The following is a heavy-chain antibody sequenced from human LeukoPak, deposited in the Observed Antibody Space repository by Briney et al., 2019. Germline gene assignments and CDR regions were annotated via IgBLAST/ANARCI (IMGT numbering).Heavy chain of an antibody. J-gene: IGHJ3*02. CDR2: IYYSGST. CDR3: ARCNVRLERLDAFDI. Sequence: KPSETLSLTCTVSGGSISSYYWSWIRQPPGKGLEWIGYIYYSGSTNYNPSLKSRVTISVDTSKNQFSLKLSSVTAADTAVYYCARCNVRLERLDAFDIWGQGTMVTVSS. V-gene: IGHV4-59*01. CDR1: GGSISSYY. D-gene: IGHD1-1*01.